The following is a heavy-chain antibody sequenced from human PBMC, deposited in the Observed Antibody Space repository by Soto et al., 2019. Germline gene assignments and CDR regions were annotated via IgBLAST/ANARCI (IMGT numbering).Heavy chain of an antibody. D-gene: IGHD3-9*01. CDR2: IKSKTDGGTT. CDR3: TTFVLRYFDWYPYFDY. CDR1: GFTFSNAW. Sequence: GGSLRLSCAAPGFTFSNAWMSWVRQAPGKGLEWVGRIKSKTDGGTTDYAAPVKGRFTISRDDSKNTLYLQMNSLKTEDTAVYYCTTFVLRYFDWYPYFDYWGQGTLVTVS. V-gene: IGHV3-15*01. J-gene: IGHJ4*02.